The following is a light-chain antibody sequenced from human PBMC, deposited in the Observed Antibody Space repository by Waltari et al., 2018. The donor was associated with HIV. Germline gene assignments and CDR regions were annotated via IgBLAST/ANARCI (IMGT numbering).Light chain of an antibody. CDR3: VGWDASLSAYV. CDR2: KNI. J-gene: IGLJ1*01. V-gene: IGLV1-47*01. CDR1: SSNIGNDN. Sequence: QSVLTQPPSASGTPGQRVTISCSGSSSNIGNDNVYWYQQLPGTTPKLLIYKNIQWPSGVPDRFAGSKSGTSAYLAISGLRSEDEADYYCVGWDASLSAYVFGAGTKVTVL.